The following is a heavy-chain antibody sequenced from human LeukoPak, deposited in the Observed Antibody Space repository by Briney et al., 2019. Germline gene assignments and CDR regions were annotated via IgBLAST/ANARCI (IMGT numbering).Heavy chain of an antibody. CDR1: GGSFSGYY. Sequence: PSETLSLTCAVYGGSFSGYYWSWIRQPPGKGLEWIGEINHSGSTNYNPSLKSRVTISVDTSKNQFSLKLSSVTAADTAVYYCARVTRFAFDIWGQGTMVTVSS. CDR2: INHSGST. J-gene: IGHJ3*02. CDR3: ARVTRFAFDI. D-gene: IGHD3-3*01. V-gene: IGHV4-34*01.